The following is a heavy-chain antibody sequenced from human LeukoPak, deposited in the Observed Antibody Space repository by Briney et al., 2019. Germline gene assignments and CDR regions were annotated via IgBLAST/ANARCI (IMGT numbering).Heavy chain of an antibody. Sequence: ASVKVSCKASGYTFTGYYMHWVRQAPGQGLEWMGWINPNSGGTNYAQKFQGRVTMTRDTSISTAYMELSSLRSEDTAVYYCARADVLRFLEWLSMDVWGQGTTVTVSS. CDR1: GYTFTGYY. CDR2: INPNSGGT. V-gene: IGHV1-2*02. J-gene: IGHJ6*02. CDR3: ARADVLRFLEWLSMDV. D-gene: IGHD3-3*01.